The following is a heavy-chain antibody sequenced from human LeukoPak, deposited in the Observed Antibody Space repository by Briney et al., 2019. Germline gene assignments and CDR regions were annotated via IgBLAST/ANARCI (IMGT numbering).Heavy chain of an antibody. Sequence: ASVKVSCKASGGTFSSYAISWVRQAPGQGLEWMGRIIPIFGTAKYAQKFQGRVTITTDESMNTAYMELRSLRSEDTAVYYCANSSRGDDFWSGSSWFDPWGQGTLVTVSS. D-gene: IGHD3-3*01. CDR1: GGTFSSYA. V-gene: IGHV1-69*05. J-gene: IGHJ5*02. CDR3: ANSSRGDDFWSGSSWFDP. CDR2: IIPIFGTA.